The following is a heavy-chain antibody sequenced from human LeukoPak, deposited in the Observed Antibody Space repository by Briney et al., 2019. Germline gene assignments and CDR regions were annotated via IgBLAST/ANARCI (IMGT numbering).Heavy chain of an antibody. CDR1: GFTFSNYA. D-gene: IGHD3-16*01. CDR2: ISYDGSNK. Sequence: GKSLRLSCAASGFTFSNYAVHWVRQAPGKGLEWVAVISYDGSNKYYADSVKGRFTISRDNSKNTLYLQMNSLRAEDTAVYYCAKDPTYYDYVWGSYSRPDYWGQGTLVTVSS. J-gene: IGHJ4*02. CDR3: AKDPTYYDYVWGSYSRPDY. V-gene: IGHV3-30*04.